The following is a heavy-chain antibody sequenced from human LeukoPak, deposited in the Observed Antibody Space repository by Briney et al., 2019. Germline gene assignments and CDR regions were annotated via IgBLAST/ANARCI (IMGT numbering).Heavy chain of an antibody. J-gene: IGHJ6*03. CDR1: GYSISSGYY. CDR2: IYYSGST. D-gene: IGHD6-19*01. V-gene: IGHV4-38-2*02. CDR3: ARVRVIDHYLGSSGWFYYMDV. Sequence: SETLSLTCTVSGYSISSGYYWGWIRQPPGKGLEWIGSIYYSGSTYYNPSLKSRVTISVDTSKNQLSLKLSSVTAADTAVYYCARVRVIDHYLGSSGWFYYMDVWGKGTTVTVSS.